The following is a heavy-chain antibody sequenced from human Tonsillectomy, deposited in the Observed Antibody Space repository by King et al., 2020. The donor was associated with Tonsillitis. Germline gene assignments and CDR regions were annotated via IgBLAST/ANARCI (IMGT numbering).Heavy chain of an antibody. CDR2: TRNKANSHTT. CDR1: GFTFSDHD. J-gene: IGHJ4*02. CDR3: VRVNTGNWSYYLDS. V-gene: IGHV3-72*01. Sequence: VQLVESGGGLVQPGGSLRLSCTASGFTFSDHDMDWVRQAPGKGLEWVGRTRNKANSHTTEYAASVKGRCHISRDDSRNSLYLQMNSLKIEEPSVYYCVRVNTGNWSYYLDSWGQGTLVTVSS. D-gene: IGHD1-1*01.